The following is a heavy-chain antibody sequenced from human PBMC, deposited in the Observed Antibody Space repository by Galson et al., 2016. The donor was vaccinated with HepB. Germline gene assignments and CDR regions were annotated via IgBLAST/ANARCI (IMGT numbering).Heavy chain of an antibody. CDR3: AGGYYGSGSYYAY. J-gene: IGHJ4*02. V-gene: IGHV3-23*01. Sequence: SLRLSCAASGFTFSNYWMSWVRQAPGKGLEWVSVISNSGGSTYYADSVKGRFTISRDNSKNTLHLQMNSLRAEDTAVYYCAGGYYGSGSYYAYWGQGTLVTVSS. CDR2: ISNSGGST. CDR1: GFTFSNYW. D-gene: IGHD3-10*01.